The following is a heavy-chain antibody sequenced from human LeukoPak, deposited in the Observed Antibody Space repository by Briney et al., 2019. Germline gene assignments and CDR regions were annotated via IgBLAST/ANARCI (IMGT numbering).Heavy chain of an antibody. V-gene: IGHV3-21*01. D-gene: IGHD3-3*01. Sequence: GGSLRLSCAASGFTVSSNYMNWVRQAPGKGLEWVSSISSSSSYIYYADSVKGRFTISRDNAKNSLYLQMNSLRAEDTAVYYCAVIYDFGGFHDYWGQGTLVTVSS. CDR2: ISSSSSYI. CDR1: GFTVSSNY. J-gene: IGHJ4*02. CDR3: AVIYDFGGFHDY.